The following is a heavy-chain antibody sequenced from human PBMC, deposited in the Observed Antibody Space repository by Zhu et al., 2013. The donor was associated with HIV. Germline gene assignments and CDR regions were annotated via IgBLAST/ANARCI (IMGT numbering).Heavy chain of an antibody. Sequence: QVQLVQSGAEVKKPGSSVKVSCKASGGTFSSYAISWVRQAPGQGLEWMGGIIPIFGTANYAQKFQGRVTITADESTSTAYMELSSLRSEDTAVYYCASLYCGGDCLGDYYYMDVWGKGTTVTVSS. CDR3: ASLYCGGDCLGDYYYMDV. CDR2: IIPIFGTA. V-gene: IGHV1-69*01. CDR1: GGTFSSYA. J-gene: IGHJ6*03. D-gene: IGHD2-21*02.